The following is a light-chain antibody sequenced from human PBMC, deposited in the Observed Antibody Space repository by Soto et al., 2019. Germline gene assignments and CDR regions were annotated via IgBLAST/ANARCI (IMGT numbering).Light chain of an antibody. V-gene: IGKV1-33*01. J-gene: IGKJ4*01. CDR3: QHYDHVPLS. CDR1: QGINNY. CDR2: DSS. Sequence: DIQMTQSPSSLSASVGDRVTITCQASQGINNYLNWYQQKEGKAPELLIYDSSNLKTGVPSRFSGSGSETDFTLTISSLQPDDVATYYCQHYDHVPLSFGGGTKVEIK.